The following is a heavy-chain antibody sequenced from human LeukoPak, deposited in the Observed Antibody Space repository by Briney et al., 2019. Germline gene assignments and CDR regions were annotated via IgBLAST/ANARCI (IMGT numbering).Heavy chain of an antibody. CDR1: GGSISGGY. V-gene: IGHV4-4*09. CDR2: VYTSGCT. J-gene: IGHJ4*02. Sequence: PSETLSLTCTVSGGSISGGYWSWIRQPPGRGLEWIGYVYTSGCTNYNPSLKSRVTISVDTSKSQFALKLSSVTAADTAVYYCAKSYFDYSTYYSYYFNLWGQGALVTVSS. D-gene: IGHD4-11*01. CDR3: AKSYFDYSTYYSYYFNL.